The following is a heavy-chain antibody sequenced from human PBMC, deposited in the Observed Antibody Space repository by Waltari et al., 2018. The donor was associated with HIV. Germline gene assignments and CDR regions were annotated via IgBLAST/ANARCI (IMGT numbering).Heavy chain of an antibody. Sequence: QVRLEQWGAGLLKPSETLSLTCAVYGTSFTGYYWTWVRQSPGGGLQWIGEGEHRGSTPYNPALKSRVSKSIDTFKQQFSLKMASVTAADSAVYYCANLISMTATDVFDVWGQGTLVSVSS. V-gene: IGHV4-34*01. D-gene: IGHD2-21*02. CDR3: ANLISMTATDVFDV. J-gene: IGHJ3*01. CDR2: GEHRGST. CDR1: GTSFTGYY.